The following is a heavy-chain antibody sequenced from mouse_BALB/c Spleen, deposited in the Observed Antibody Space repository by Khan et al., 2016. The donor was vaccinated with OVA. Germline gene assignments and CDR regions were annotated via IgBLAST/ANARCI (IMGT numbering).Heavy chain of an antibody. CDR2: ISYSGST. J-gene: IGHJ3*01. V-gene: IGHV3-2*02. CDR3: ARWFAY. Sequence: VQLKQSGPGLVKPSQSLSLTCTVTGYSITSGYGWNWIRQFPGNKLEWMGYISYSGSTNYNPSLKSRISITRDTSKNQFFLQLNSVTTEDSATYYCARWFAYWGQGTLVTVS. CDR1: GYSITSGYG.